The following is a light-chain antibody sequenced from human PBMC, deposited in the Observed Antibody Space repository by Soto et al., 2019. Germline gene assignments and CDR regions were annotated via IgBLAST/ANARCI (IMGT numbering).Light chain of an antibody. CDR1: SSNIGSNT. CDR3: AAWDDSLNGYV. Sequence: QSVLTQPPSASGTPGQRVTISCSGSSSNIGSNTVNWYQQLPGTAPKLLIYSNNQRPSGVPDRFSGSKSGTSASLAISGLQSEDEADYYCAAWDDSLNGYVFVTGYKVTVL. J-gene: IGLJ1*01. CDR2: SNN. V-gene: IGLV1-44*01.